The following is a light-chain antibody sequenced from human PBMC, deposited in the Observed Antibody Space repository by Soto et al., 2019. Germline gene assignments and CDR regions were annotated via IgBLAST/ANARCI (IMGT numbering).Light chain of an antibody. V-gene: IGLV2-14*01. CDR3: SSYTSSSTYV. Sequence: QSALTQPASVSGSLGQSITISCTGTSSDVGGYNYVSXXXXXXXXXPKLMIYEVSNRPSGVSNRFSGSKSGNTASLTISGLQAEDEADYYCSSYTSSSTYVFGTGTKVTVL. CDR1: SSDVGGYNY. CDR2: EVS. J-gene: IGLJ1*01.